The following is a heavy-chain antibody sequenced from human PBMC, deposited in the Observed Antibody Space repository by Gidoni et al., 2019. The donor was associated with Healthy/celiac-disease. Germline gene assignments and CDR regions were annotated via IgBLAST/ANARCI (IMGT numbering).Heavy chain of an antibody. J-gene: IGHJ5*02. CDR2: ISWNSGSI. CDR3: AKSIDRNWFDP. V-gene: IGHV3-9*01. D-gene: IGHD1-26*01. Sequence: EVQLVESGGGLVQPGRSLRLSCAASGFTFDDYAMHWVRQAPGKGLEWVSGISWNSGSIGYADSVKGRFNISRDNAKNSLYLQMNSRRAEDTALYYCAKSIDRNWFDPWGQGTLVTVSS. CDR1: GFTFDDYA.